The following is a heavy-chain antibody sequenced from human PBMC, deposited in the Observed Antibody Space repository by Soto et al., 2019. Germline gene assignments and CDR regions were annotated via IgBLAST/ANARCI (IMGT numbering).Heavy chain of an antibody. V-gene: IGHV3-23*01. CDR1: GFTFSSYA. Sequence: GGSLRLSCAASGFTFSSYAMSWVRQAPGKGLEWVSAISGSGGSTYYADSVKGRFTISRDNSKNTLYLQMNSLRAEDTAVYYCATAGIVVVPAANDYWGQGTLVTVSS. J-gene: IGHJ4*02. CDR3: ATAGIVVVPAANDY. D-gene: IGHD2-2*01. CDR2: ISGSGGST.